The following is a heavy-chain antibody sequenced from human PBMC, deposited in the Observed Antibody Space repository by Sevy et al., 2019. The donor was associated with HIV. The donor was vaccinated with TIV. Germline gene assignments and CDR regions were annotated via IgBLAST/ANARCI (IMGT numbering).Heavy chain of an antibody. CDR2: ISYDGVIK. CDR1: GFTFDAFW. Sequence: GGSLRLSCAASGFTFDAFWMQWVRQAPGKGLEWVALISYDGVIKYYAESVKGRFTISRDNSKNTLYLQMNSLRADDTAVYYCAREAGYSTGWSPGNYWGQGTLVTVSS. V-gene: IGHV3-30*14. CDR3: AREAGYSTGWSPGNY. D-gene: IGHD6-19*01. J-gene: IGHJ4*02.